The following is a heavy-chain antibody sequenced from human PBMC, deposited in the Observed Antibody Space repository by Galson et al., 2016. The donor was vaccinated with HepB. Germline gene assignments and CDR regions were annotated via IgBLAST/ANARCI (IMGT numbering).Heavy chain of an antibody. V-gene: IGHV4-61*01. Sequence: SETLSLTCTVSGDSVNSRFYYWGWIRQPPGKGLEWIGYIFHSENTNYNPSLKGRVIIEADASKNQFSLKLSSVTAADTAVYYCASGGISYGSRPFDHWGQGTLVTVSS. CDR3: ASGGISYGSRPFDH. J-gene: IGHJ4*02. CDR1: GDSVNSRFYY. CDR2: IFHSENT. D-gene: IGHD3-16*01.